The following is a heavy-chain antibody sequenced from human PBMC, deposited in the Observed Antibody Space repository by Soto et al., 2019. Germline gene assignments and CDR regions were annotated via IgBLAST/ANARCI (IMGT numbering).Heavy chain of an antibody. J-gene: IGHJ4*02. CDR1: GFTFSSYA. CDR3: VKGSGHIVVVTAAFDY. CDR2: ISSNGGST. Sequence: XGSLRLACAASGFTFSSYAMHWVRQAPGKGLEYVSAISSNGGSTYYADSVKGRFTISRDNSKNTLYLQMSSLRAEDTAVYYCVKGSGHIVVVTAAFDYWGQGTLVTVSS. D-gene: IGHD2-21*02. V-gene: IGHV3-64D*06.